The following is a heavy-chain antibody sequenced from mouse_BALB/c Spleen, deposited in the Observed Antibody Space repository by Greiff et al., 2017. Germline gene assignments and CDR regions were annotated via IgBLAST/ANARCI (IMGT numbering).Heavy chain of an antibody. CDR2: INPYNGDT. D-gene: IGHD1-1*01. Sequence: VQLKQSGPELVKPGASVKISCKASGYSFTGYFMNWVMQSHGKSLEWIGRINPYNGDTFYNQKFKGKATLTVDKSSSTAHMELRSLASEDSAVYYCARGAYYYGSDWYFDVWGAGTTVPSPQ. CDR3: ARGAYYYGSDWYFDV. J-gene: IGHJ1*01. V-gene: IGHV1-20*02. CDR1: GYSFTGYF.